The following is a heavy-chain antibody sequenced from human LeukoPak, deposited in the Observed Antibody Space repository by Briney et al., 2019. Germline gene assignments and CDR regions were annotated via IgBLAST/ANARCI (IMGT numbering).Heavy chain of an antibody. V-gene: IGHV3-48*03. Sequence: GGSLRLSCAASGFTFSSYEMNWVRQAPGKGLEWVSYISSSGSTIYYADSVKGRFTISRDNADNSLYLQMNSLRAEDTAVYYCAESYRGFDPWGQGTLVTVSS. CDR2: ISSSGSTI. CDR3: AESYRGFDP. CDR1: GFTFSSYE. D-gene: IGHD3-10*01. J-gene: IGHJ5*02.